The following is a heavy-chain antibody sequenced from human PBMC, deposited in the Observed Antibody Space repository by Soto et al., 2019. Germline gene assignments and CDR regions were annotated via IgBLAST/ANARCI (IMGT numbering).Heavy chain of an antibody. D-gene: IGHD3-9*01. V-gene: IGHV4-59*01. CDR2: IYYSGST. CDR1: GGSISSYY. Sequence: QVQLQESGPGLVKPSETLSLTCTVSGGSISSYYWSWIRQPPGKGLEWIGYIYYSGSTNYNPSLKRRVTISVDTSKTQFSLKLSSVTAADTAVYYCARDRLDYDILPGPAGYYYYYMDVWGKGTTVTVSS. CDR3: ARDRLDYDILPGPAGYYYYYMDV. J-gene: IGHJ6*03.